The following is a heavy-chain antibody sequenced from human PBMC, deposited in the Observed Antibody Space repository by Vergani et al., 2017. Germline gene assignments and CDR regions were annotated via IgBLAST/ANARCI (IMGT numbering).Heavy chain of an antibody. CDR2: INTKNGNP. J-gene: IGHJ5*02. D-gene: IGHD4-23*01. Sequence: QVQLVQSGAEVKKPGASVKVSCKASGYTFTGYYMHWVRQAPGQGLGWMGWINTKNGNPTYAQGVTGRFVFYLDTSVSTAYLQSSSLKAEDTDVYYCARSPRSRWNWFDPWGQGTLVTVSS. CDR1: GYTFTGYY. V-gene: IGHV7-4-1*02. CDR3: ARSPRSRWNWFDP.